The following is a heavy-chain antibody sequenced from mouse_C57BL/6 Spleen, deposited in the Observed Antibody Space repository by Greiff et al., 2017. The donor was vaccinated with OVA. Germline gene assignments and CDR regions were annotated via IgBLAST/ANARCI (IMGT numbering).Heavy chain of an antibody. Sequence: DVKLVESGGGLVKPGGSLKLSCAASGFTFSSYTMSWVRQTPEKRLEWVATISGGGGNTYYPDSVKGRFTISRDNAKNTLYLQMSSLRSEDTALYYCALTGTAWFAYWGQGTLVTVSA. V-gene: IGHV5-9*01. J-gene: IGHJ3*01. CDR2: ISGGGGNT. CDR1: GFTFSSYT. D-gene: IGHD4-1*01. CDR3: ALTGTAWFAY.